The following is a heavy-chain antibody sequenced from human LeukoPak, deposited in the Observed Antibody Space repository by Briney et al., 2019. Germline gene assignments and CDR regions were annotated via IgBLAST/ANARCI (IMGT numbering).Heavy chain of an antibody. CDR3: AREWGLRLAVNPKGMDV. J-gene: IGHJ6*02. V-gene: IGHV1-46*01. CDR2: VHPSTGST. Sequence: ASVKVSCKASGYTFTSYDIHWVRQAPGQGLEWMGIVHPSTGSTSFTQKFQGRVTMTSDTSTRTVYMELSSRRSEDTAVYYCAREWGLRLAVNPKGMDVWGQGTTVIVSS. D-gene: IGHD6-19*01. CDR1: GYTFTSYD.